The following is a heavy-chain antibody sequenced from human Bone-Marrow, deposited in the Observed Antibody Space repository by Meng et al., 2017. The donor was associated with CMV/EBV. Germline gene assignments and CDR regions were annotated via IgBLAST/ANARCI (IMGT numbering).Heavy chain of an antibody. J-gene: IGHJ3*02. D-gene: IGHD3-10*01. CDR3: ARGEFRGVIKDNDAFDI. CDR1: GYSFTNNF. CDR2: INPSGGSA. Sequence: ASVKVPCKTSGYSFTNNFIYWVRQAPGQGLECMGLINPSGGSASYSQKFQGRVTMSRDTPTSTVYMELSSLRSEDTAVYFCARGEFRGVIKDNDAFDIWGQGTMVTVSS. V-gene: IGHV1-46*01.